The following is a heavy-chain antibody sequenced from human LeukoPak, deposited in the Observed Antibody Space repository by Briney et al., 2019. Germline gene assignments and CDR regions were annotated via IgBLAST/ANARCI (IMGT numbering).Heavy chain of an antibody. J-gene: IGHJ4*02. Sequence: ASVKVSCKSSGYTFTIYGISWWRQAPGHGLGWLGWISANNGNTNYAQKLQGRVTMTTATSTSTNYMELRSLRSDDTAVYYCARNYYDSSGYYYVFRTGFDYWGQGTLVTVSS. CDR1: GYTFTIYG. CDR3: ARNYYDSSGYYYVFRTGFDY. V-gene: IGHV1-18*01. D-gene: IGHD3-22*01. CDR2: ISANNGNT.